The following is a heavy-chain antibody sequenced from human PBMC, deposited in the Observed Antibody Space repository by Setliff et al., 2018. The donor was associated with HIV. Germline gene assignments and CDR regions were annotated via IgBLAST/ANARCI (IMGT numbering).Heavy chain of an antibody. CDR3: ARHRGSSSGGPGEIDY. D-gene: IGHD3-10*01. CDR2: IYYSGST. V-gene: IGHV4-39*01. CDR1: GGSFSNYY. Sequence: SETLSLTCAIYGGSFSNYYWTWIRQPPGKGLEWIGSIYYSGSTYYNPSLKSRVTISVDTSKNQFSLKLSSVTAADTAVYYCARHRGSSSGGPGEIDYWGQGTMVTVS. J-gene: IGHJ4*03.